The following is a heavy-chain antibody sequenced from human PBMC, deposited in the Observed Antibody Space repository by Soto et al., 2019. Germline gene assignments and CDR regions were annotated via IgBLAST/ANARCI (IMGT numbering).Heavy chain of an antibody. D-gene: IGHD2-21*02. Sequence: SETLSLTCAVYGGSFSGYYWSWIRQPPGKGLEWIGEINHSGSTNYNPSLKSRATISVDTSKNQFSLKLTSVTAADTAVYYCARDLWGYCGTDCYPLDVWGQGTTVT. CDR3: ARDLWGYCGTDCYPLDV. V-gene: IGHV4-34*01. J-gene: IGHJ6*02. CDR1: GGSFSGYY. CDR2: INHSGST.